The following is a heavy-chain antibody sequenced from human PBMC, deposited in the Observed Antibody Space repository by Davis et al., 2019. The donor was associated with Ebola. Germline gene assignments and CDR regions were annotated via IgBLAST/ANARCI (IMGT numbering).Heavy chain of an antibody. V-gene: IGHV4-59*01. CDR3: ARDTVNTGFEY. J-gene: IGHJ4*02. CDR2: IYYSGST. CDR1: GDSISSYY. Sequence: MPSETLFLTCTVSGDSISSYYWSWIRQPPGKGLEWIGYIYYSGSTNYNPSLKSRVTISVDTSKNQFSLKLSSMTAADTAVYYCARDTVNTGFEYWGQGTLVTVSS. D-gene: IGHD4-11*01.